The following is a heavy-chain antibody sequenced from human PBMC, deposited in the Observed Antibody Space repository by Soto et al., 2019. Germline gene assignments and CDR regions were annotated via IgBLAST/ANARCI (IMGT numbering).Heavy chain of an antibody. Sequence: GESLKISCRASGFTFSSYSLGWVRHMPGKGLQWMGNIFSSDSSAKYSPSFVGQVTISVDRSINTAYLQWSSLKASDTAIYYCGTWRGSSWFDYWGPGTLVTVSS. CDR2: IFSSDSSA. D-gene: IGHD2-2*01. V-gene: IGHV5-51*01. J-gene: IGHJ4*02. CDR1: GFTFSSYS. CDR3: GTWRGSSWFDY.